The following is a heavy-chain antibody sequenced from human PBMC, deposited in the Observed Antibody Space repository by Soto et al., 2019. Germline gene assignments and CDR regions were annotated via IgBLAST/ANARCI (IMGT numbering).Heavy chain of an antibody. Sequence: QVQLQQWGAGLLKPSETLSLTCAVYGGSFSGYYWSWIRQPPGKGLEWIGESNHRGSTNYNPSLKSRVTISVDTSKNQFSLKLTSVTAADTAVYYCARGDISSGYWNWGQGTLVTVSS. J-gene: IGHJ4*02. CDR2: SNHRGST. CDR3: ARGDISSGYWN. CDR1: GGSFSGYY. V-gene: IGHV4-34*01. D-gene: IGHD3-22*01.